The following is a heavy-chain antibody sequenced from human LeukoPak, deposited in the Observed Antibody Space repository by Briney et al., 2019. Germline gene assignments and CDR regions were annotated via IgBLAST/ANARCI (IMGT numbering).Heavy chain of an antibody. CDR3: TRVEMVAFYSYYMDV. CDR2: IRRKSYGGTT. CDR1: GFTFGDYA. V-gene: IGHV3-49*03. J-gene: IGHJ6*03. D-gene: IGHD5-24*01. Sequence: PGGSERLSCTASGFTFGDYAMSWFRQAPGKGLEWVGFIRRKSYGGTTEYAASVKGRFTISRDDSKSIAYLQMNSLNTEDTAVYYCTRVEMVAFYSYYMDVWGKGTTVTISS.